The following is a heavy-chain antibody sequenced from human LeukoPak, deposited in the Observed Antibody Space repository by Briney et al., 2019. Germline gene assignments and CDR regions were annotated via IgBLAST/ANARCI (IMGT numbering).Heavy chain of an antibody. J-gene: IGHJ4*02. V-gene: IGHV4-59*01. CDR1: GGSISSYY. CDR3: ARGIRSLGDY. Sequence: SETLSLTCTVSGGSISSYYWSWIRQPPGKGLEWIGYIYYSGSTNYNPSLESRVTISVDTSKNQFSLKLSSVTAADTAVYYCARGIRSLGDYWGQGTLVTVSS. CDR2: IYYSGST.